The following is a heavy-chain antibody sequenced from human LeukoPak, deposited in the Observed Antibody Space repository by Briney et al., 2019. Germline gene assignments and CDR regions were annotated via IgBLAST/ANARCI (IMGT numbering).Heavy chain of an antibody. CDR2: MNPNSGNT. J-gene: IGHJ4*02. Sequence: GASVKVSCKASGYTFTSYDINWVRQATGQGLEWMGWMNPNSGNTGYAQKFQGRVTMTRNTSISTAYMELSSLRSDDTAVYYCVRFAAMAKPDYWGQGTLVTVSS. CDR1: GYTFTSYD. V-gene: IGHV1-8*01. D-gene: IGHD5-18*01. CDR3: VRFAAMAKPDY.